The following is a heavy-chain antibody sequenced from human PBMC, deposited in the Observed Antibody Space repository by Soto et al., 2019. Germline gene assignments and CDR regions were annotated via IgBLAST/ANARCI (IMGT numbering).Heavy chain of an antibody. CDR1: GFTFSDYY. CDR3: ARRAAAGRYFDY. Sequence: GGSLRLSCAASGFTFSDYYMTWIRQAPGKGLEWVSYISSSGNSIYYADSVRGRFTVSRDNAKNSLFLQMNSLRAEDTAVYYCARRAAAGRYFDYWGLGT. D-gene: IGHD6-13*01. CDR2: ISSSGNSI. V-gene: IGHV3-11*01. J-gene: IGHJ4*02.